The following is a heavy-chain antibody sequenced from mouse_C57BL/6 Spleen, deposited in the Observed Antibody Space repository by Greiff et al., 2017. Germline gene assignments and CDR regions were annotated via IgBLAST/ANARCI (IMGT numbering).Heavy chain of an antibody. J-gene: IGHJ3*01. CDR3: AGCSNYSWFAY. Sequence: EVQLVESGGDLVKPGGSLKLSCAASGFTFSSYGMSWVRQTPDKRLEWVATISSGSSYTYYPDSVKGRFTISRDNAKNTLYLQMSSLKSEDTAMYYCAGCSNYSWFAYWGQGTLVTVSA. V-gene: IGHV5-6*01. D-gene: IGHD2-5*01. CDR2: ISSGSSYT. CDR1: GFTFSSYG.